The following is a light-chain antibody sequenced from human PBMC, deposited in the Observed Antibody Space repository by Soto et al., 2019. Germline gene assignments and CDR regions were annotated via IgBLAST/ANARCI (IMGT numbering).Light chain of an antibody. CDR3: QQRSNWPKLT. CDR1: QSVSSY. V-gene: IGKV3-11*01. CDR2: DAS. J-gene: IGKJ4*01. Sequence: EIVLTQSPATLSLSPGERATLSCRASQSVSSYLAWYQQKPGQAPRLLIYDASNRATGIPARFSGSGSGTDFTLTISSLEPXDFAVYYCQQRSNWPKLTFGGGTKVEIK.